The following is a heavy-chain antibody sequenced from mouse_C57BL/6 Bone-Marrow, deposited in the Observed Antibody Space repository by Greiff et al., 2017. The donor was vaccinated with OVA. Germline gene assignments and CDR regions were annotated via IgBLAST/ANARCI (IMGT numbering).Heavy chain of an antibody. CDR3: ARESPYRYYAMDY. J-gene: IGHJ4*01. V-gene: IGHV5-4*01. CDR1: GFTFSSYA. Sequence: EVMLVESGGGLVKPGGSLKLSCAASGFTFSSYAMSWVRPTPEKRLEWVATISDGGSYTYYPDNVKGRFTISRDNAKNNLYLQMSHLKSEDTAMYYCARESPYRYYAMDYWGQGTSVTVSS. CDR2: ISDGGSYT. D-gene: IGHD2-10*01.